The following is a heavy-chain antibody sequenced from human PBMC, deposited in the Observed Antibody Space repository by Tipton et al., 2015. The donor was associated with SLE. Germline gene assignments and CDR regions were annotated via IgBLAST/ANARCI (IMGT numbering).Heavy chain of an antibody. Sequence: TLSLTCAVYGGSFSAYYWSWIRQPPGKGLEWIGEINQSGSTNYNPSLKSRVTIPVDTSKNQFSLKLSSVTAADTAVYYCASTLRGFRGYWGQGTLVTVSS. J-gene: IGHJ4*02. V-gene: IGHV4-34*01. CDR2: INQSGST. CDR1: GGSFSAYY. CDR3: ASTLRGFRGY. D-gene: IGHD3-10*01.